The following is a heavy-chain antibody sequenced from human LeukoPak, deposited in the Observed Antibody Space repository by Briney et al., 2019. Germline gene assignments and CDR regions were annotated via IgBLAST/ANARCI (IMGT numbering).Heavy chain of an antibody. J-gene: IGHJ2*01. CDR3: ARDRTVIESPPSFWFFDL. D-gene: IGHD3-22*01. V-gene: IGHV3-11*01. CDR2: ISGNGRPT. Sequence: GGSLRLSCAASGFTFSDYYMSWIRQAPGKGLEWVAYISGNGRPTHYANSVRDRFTISRDNTKNSVYLQMNNVEIDDTAVYYCARDRTVIESPPSFWFFDLWGRGTLVTVSS. CDR1: GFTFSDYY.